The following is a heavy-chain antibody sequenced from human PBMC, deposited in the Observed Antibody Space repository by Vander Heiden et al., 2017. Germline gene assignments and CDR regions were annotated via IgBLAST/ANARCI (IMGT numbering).Heavy chain of an antibody. D-gene: IGHD1-1*01. CDR1: VGTISSGGYY. CDR3: ARGNWIRYYFDY. CDR2: IYYSGST. V-gene: IGHV4-31*03. J-gene: IGHJ4*02. Sequence: QVQLQESGPGLVKPSQTLSLTGTVSVGTISSGGYYWSWIRQHPGKGLEWIGYIYYSGSTYYNPSLKSRVTISVDTSKNQFSLKLSSVTAADTAVYYCARGNWIRYYFDYWGQGTLVTVSS.